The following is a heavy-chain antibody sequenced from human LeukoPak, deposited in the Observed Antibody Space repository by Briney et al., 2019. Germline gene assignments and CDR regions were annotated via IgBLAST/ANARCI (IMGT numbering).Heavy chain of an antibody. CDR3: ARVDVMERRFLEWSPRSGGAPNY. J-gene: IGHJ4*02. D-gene: IGHD3-3*01. Sequence: PGGSLRLSCAASGFTFSSYSMNWVRQAPGKGLEWVSSISSSSSYIYYADSVKGRFTISTDNAKNSLYLQMNSLRAEDTAVYYCARVDVMERRFLEWSPRSGGAPNYWGQGTLVTVSS. CDR1: GFTFSSYS. CDR2: ISSSSSYI. V-gene: IGHV3-21*01.